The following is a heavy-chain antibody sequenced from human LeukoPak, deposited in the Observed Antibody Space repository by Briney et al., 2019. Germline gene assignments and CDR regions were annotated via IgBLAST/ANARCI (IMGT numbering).Heavy chain of an antibody. J-gene: IGHJ6*04. CDR1: GFTFSDYY. D-gene: IGHD3-3*01. CDR2: ISSSGSTI. V-gene: IGHV3-11*04. CDR3: ARWDFWSGAEDV. Sequence: GGSLRLSCAASGFTFSDYYMRWIRQAPGKGLEWVSYISSSGSTIYYGHPVKGRLPIPRDIAKNSLYLQKNSLRAEDTAVYYCARWDFWSGAEDVWGKGTTVTVSS.